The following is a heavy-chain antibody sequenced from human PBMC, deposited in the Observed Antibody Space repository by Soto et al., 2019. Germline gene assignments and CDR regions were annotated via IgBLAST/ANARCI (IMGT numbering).Heavy chain of an antibody. CDR2: IITVLGTT. Sequence: QVQLVQSGAELKKTGSSVKVSCRASGDTFSSYAVNWVRQAPGRGLEWMGRIITVLGTTDYAQNFKGRVTITAETCTKTVYMERRGLGSEDTAVYYCARRRYCGYDCYQKHYNGMDVWGPGTTVTVAS. J-gene: IGHJ6*02. V-gene: IGHV1-69*08. D-gene: IGHD2-21*01. CDR1: GDTFSSYA. CDR3: ARRRYCGYDCYQKHYNGMDV.